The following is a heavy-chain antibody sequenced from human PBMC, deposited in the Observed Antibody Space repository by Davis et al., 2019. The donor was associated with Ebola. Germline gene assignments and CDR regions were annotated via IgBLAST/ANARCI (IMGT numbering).Heavy chain of an antibody. Sequence: GESLKISCAASGFTFSDYYMSWIRQAPGKGLECVSYISSSSSYTNYADSVKGRFTISRDNAKNSLYLQMNSLRAEDTAVYYCARDFYVPAAAGMDVWGQGTTVTVSS. J-gene: IGHJ6*02. CDR1: GFTFSDYY. D-gene: IGHD2-2*01. CDR3: ARDFYVPAAAGMDV. CDR2: ISSSSSYT. V-gene: IGHV3-11*06.